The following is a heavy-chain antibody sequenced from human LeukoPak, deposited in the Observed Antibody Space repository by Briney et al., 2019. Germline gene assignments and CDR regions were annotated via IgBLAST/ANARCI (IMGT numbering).Heavy chain of an antibody. V-gene: IGHV3-23*01. CDR1: GFTFSSYS. CDR2: ISGSGGST. Sequence: PGGSLRLSCAASGFTFSSYSMNWVRQAPGKGLEWVSDISGSGGSTYYADSVKGRFTISRDNSKNTMYLQMNSLRAEDTAVYYCAKGIQSAMAMGYWGQGTLVTVSS. CDR3: AKGIQSAMAMGY. J-gene: IGHJ4*02. D-gene: IGHD5-18*01.